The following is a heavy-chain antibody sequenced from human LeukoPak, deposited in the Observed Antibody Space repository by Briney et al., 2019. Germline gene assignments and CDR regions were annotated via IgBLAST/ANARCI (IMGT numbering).Heavy chain of an antibody. D-gene: IGHD5-12*01. CDR2: IGPDGSDK. CDR1: GFLFSSSW. Sequence: PGGSLRLSCTTSGFLFSSSWMSWVRQAPGKGLEWVANIGPDGSDKQYVDSMKGRFTISRDNSKNTLYLQMNSLRAEDTAVYYCARGPSGYHNTGGQGTLVTVSS. J-gene: IGHJ4*02. V-gene: IGHV3-7*01. CDR3: ARGPSGYHNT.